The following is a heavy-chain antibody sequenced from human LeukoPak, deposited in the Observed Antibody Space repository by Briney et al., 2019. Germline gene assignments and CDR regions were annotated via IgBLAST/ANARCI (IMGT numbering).Heavy chain of an antibody. CDR3: AREAYGSGSTLFAFDI. CDR2: ISAYNGNT. Sequence: ASVKVSCKASGYTFTSYGISWVRQAPGQGLEWMGWISAYNGNTNYAQKLQGRVTMTRDTSTSTVYMELSSLRSEDTAVYYCAREAYGSGSTLFAFDIWGQGTMVTVSS. J-gene: IGHJ3*02. D-gene: IGHD3-10*01. CDR1: GYTFTSYG. V-gene: IGHV1-18*01.